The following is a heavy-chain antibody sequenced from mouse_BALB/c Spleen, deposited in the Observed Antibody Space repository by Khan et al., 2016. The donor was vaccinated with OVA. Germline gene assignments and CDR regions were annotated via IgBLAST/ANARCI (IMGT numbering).Heavy chain of an antibody. CDR2: INPSTDYT. CDR3: TNHGSSSAWFTY. CDR1: GYTFTSYW. V-gene: IGHV1-7*01. D-gene: IGHD1-1*01. Sequence: QVQLKESGAELAKPGASVKMSCKASGYTFTSYWMHWVKQRPGQGLEWIGYINPSTDYTEYNQKFKDKATLTADKSSSTAYMQLTSLTSEDSAVYSCTNHGSSSAWFTYWGQGTLVTVSA. J-gene: IGHJ3*01.